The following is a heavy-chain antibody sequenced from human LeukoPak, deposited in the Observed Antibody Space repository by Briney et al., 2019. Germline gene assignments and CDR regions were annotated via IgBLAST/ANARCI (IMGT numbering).Heavy chain of an antibody. D-gene: IGHD3-22*01. J-gene: IGHJ4*02. CDR3: ATVAPTYYYDSSGYYYDY. V-gene: IGHV1-2*02. Sequence: ASVKVSCKASGYTFTGYYMHWVRQAPGQGLEWMGWINPNSGGTDYAQKFQGRVTMTRDTSISSAYMELSRLRSEDTAVYYCATVAPTYYYDSSGYYYDYWGQGTLVTVSS. CDR2: INPNSGGT. CDR1: GYTFTGYY.